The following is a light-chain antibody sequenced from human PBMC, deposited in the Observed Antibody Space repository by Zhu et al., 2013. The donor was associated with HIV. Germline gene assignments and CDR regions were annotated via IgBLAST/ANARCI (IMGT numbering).Light chain of an antibody. CDR3: QLYGTSPPWT. V-gene: IGKV3-20*01. Sequence: EIVLTQSPGTLPLSPGERATLSCWASQSXSSNYLAWYQQKPGQAPRLLIYGASSRATGIPDRFSGSGSGTDFTLSISRLEPEDLAVYYCQLYGTSPPWTFGQGTKVEIK. CDR2: GAS. CDR1: QSXSSNY. J-gene: IGKJ1*01.